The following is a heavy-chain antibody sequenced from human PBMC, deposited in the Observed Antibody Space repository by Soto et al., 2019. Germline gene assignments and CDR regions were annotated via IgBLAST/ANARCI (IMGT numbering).Heavy chain of an antibody. V-gene: IGHV3-30-3*01. CDR2: ISYDGSNK. J-gene: IGHJ4*02. CDR1: GFTFSSYA. CDR3: ASEYSGSYYGFDY. Sequence: GGSLRLSCAASGFTFSSYAMHWVRQAPGKGLEWVAVISYDGSNKYYADSVKGRFTISRDNSKNTLYLQMNSLRAEDTAVYYCASEYSGSYYGFDYWGQGTLVTVSS. D-gene: IGHD1-26*01.